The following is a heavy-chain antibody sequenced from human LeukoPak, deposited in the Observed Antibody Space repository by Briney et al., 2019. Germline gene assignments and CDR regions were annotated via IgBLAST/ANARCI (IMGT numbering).Heavy chain of an antibody. V-gene: IGHV1-46*01. J-gene: IGHJ6*02. CDR2: INPRDGTT. CDR3: ARPLKDYYYGMDV. Sequence: ASVKVSCKASDYIFTNYYMHWVRQAPRQGLEWMGMINPRDGTTSHAQKFQGRVTMTRNTSISTAYMELSSLRSEDTAVYYCARPLKDYYYGMDVWGQGTTVTVSS. CDR1: DYIFTNYY.